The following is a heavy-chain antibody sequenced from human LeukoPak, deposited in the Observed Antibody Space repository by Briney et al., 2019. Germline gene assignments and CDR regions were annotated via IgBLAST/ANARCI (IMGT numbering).Heavy chain of an antibody. CDR2: IYYTGST. CDR3: ARHESFDYLSPIAS. CDR1: GGSATSSRYY. J-gene: IGHJ4*02. V-gene: IGHV4-39*01. Sequence: SETLSLTCPVSGGSATSSRYYCGWLRQPPWNGLDWTGGIYYTGSTYYKPSLKRPVTLSVYASKNHISLKLSNVTASHTAACPCARHESFDYLSPIASGGQGTLVTVP. D-gene: IGHD3-9*01.